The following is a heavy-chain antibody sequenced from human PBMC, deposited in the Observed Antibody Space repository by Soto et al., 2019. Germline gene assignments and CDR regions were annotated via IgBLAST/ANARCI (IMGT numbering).Heavy chain of an antibody. Sequence: SVKVSCKASGGSFSSYAVSWVRQAPGQGLEWMGGVIPMYGTTVYAQKFQGRVAITADAATTTAYMELSSPRSGDTAVYYCARDLYCSSSRCYSYYGMDVWGQGTTVTVSS. J-gene: IGHJ6*02. D-gene: IGHD2-2*01. CDR2: VIPMYGTT. V-gene: IGHV1-69*13. CDR3: ARDLYCSSSRCYSYYGMDV. CDR1: GGSFSSYA.